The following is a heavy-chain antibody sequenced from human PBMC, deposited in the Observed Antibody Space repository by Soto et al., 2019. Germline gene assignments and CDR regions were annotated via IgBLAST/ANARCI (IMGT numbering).Heavy chain of an antibody. J-gene: IGHJ4*02. Sequence: EVQLVESGGGLVPPGGSLRLSCAASGFSFSNSWMYWVRQAPGKGLVWVSRMNEDVSMTSHADSVRGRFTISRDNAKNSLYLQMTSLRAEDTAVYYCVTGFRWGQGTLVTVSS. CDR3: VTGFR. CDR2: MNEDVSMT. V-gene: IGHV3-74*01. CDR1: GFSFSNSW.